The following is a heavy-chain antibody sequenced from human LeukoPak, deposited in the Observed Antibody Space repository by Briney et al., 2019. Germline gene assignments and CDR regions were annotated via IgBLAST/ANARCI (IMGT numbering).Heavy chain of an antibody. D-gene: IGHD2-2*02. CDR1: GFTFSSYA. J-gene: IGHJ4*02. CDR3: AKDKGCSSTSCYKWIFDY. V-gene: IGHV3-43D*04. CDR2: ISWDGGST. Sequence: PGGSLRLSCAASGFTFSSYAMSWVRQAPGKGLEWVSLISWDGGSTYYADSVKGRFTISRDNSKNSLYLQMNSLRAEDTALYYCAKDKGCSSTSCYKWIFDYWGQGTLVTVSS.